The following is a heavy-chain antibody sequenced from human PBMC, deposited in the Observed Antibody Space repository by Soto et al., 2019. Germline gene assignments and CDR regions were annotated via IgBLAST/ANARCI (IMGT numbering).Heavy chain of an antibody. CDR1: GFTFSSYS. J-gene: IGHJ6*03. CDR3: ARSHLSDIVVVPAAIGRPEYYYYYYMDV. V-gene: IGHV3-21*01. CDR2: ISSSSSYI. D-gene: IGHD2-2*01. Sequence: GGSLRLSCAASGFTFSSYSMNWVRQAPGKGLEWVSSISSSSSYIYYADSVKGRFTISRDNAKNSLYLQMNSLRAEDTAVYYCARSHLSDIVVVPAAIGRPEYYYYYYMDVWGKGTTVTVSS.